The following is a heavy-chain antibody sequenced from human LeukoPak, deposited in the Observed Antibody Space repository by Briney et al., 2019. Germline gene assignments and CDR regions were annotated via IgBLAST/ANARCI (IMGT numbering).Heavy chain of an antibody. D-gene: IGHD3-9*01. Sequence: SETLSLTCTVSGGSISSSSYYWGWIRQPPGKGLEWIGSIYYYGSTYYSPSLKSRVAISVDTSKNQFSLRLSSVTAADTAVYYCARVTGYMIEDYFDYWGQGNLVTVSS. J-gene: IGHJ4*02. CDR3: ARVTGYMIEDYFDY. CDR1: GGSISSSSYY. CDR2: IYYYGST. V-gene: IGHV4-39*01.